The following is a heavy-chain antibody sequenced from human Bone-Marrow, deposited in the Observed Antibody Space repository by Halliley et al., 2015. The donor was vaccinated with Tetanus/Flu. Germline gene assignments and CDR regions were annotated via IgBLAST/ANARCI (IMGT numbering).Heavy chain of an antibody. CDR2: IKSNSDGGTT. CDR3: ATDCTSCHDYWSGYYKS. D-gene: IGHD3-3*01. Sequence: IKSNSDGGTTDYAAPVKGKFTMSRDDSKSTLYLQLDSLKTEDTAVYYCATDCTSCHDYWSGYYKSWGQGTLVTVSS. V-gene: IGHV3-15*01. J-gene: IGHJ4*02.